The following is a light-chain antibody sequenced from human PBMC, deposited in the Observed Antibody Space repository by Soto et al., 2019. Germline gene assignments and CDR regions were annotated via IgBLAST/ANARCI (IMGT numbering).Light chain of an antibody. CDR3: LKDINYPWK. J-gene: IGKJ1*01. V-gene: IGKV1-6*01. CDR2: GAS. CDR1: QGIGNA. Sequence: IQMTQSPYSLSASGGYRLTTYCRASQGIGNALGWYQQKPGKPPKVLIYGASNLQSGVPPRFSGSGSGTDFTLAISSLQPEDSATYYCLKDINYPWKFGKGTKGAIK.